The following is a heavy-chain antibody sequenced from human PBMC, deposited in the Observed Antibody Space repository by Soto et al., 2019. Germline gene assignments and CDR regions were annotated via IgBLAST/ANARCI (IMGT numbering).Heavy chain of an antibody. CDR2: ISSSSSYI. V-gene: IGHV3-21*01. D-gene: IGHD5-18*01. CDR1: GFTFSSYS. CDR3: ARDTDVDTAMVTDWFDP. Sequence: GGSLRLSCAASGFTFSSYSMNWVRQAPGKGLEWVSSISSSSSYIYYADSVKGRFTISRDNAKNSLYLQMNSLRAEDTAVYYCARDTDVDTAMVTDWFDPWGQGTLVTSPQ. J-gene: IGHJ5*02.